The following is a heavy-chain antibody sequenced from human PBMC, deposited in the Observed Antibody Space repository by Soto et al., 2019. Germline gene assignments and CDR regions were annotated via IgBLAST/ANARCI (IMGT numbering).Heavy chain of an antibody. V-gene: IGHV3-53*01. CDR2: IYSGGST. J-gene: IGHJ4*02. CDR3: ASLSRSYLADY. D-gene: IGHD1-26*01. Sequence: GGSLRLSCAASGFTVSSNYMSWVRQAPGKGLEWVSVIYSGGSTYYADSVKGRFTISRDNSKNTLYLQMNSLRAEDTAVYYCASLSRSYLADYWGQGTLVTVSS. CDR1: GFTVSSNY.